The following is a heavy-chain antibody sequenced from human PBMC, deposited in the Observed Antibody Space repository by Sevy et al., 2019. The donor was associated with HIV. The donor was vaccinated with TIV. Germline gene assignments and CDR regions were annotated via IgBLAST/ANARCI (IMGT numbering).Heavy chain of an antibody. CDR3: ARASPGVRGVSSFDY. CDR1: GYTFTNYA. D-gene: IGHD3-10*01. J-gene: IGHJ4*02. CDR2: ISVYTGNT. Sequence: ASVKVSCKASGYTFTNYAFSWVRQAPGQGLEWMGWISVYTGNTNSAQKLQGRLTMTTDTSTGTAYLELRSLRSDDTAVYYCARASPGVRGVSSFDYWGQGTLVTVSS. V-gene: IGHV1-18*01.